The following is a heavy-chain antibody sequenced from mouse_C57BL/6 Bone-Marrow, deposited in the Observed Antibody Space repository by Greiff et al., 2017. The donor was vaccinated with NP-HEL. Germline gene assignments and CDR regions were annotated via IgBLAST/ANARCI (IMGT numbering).Heavy chain of an antibody. CDR1: GYTFTSYW. Sequence: VQLQQPGAELVRPGSSVKLSCKASGYTFTSYWMHWVKQRPIQGLEWIGNIDPSDSETHYNQKFKDKATLTVDKSSSTAYMQLSSLTSEDSAVYFCARDYYGRGDVWGTGTTVTVSS. D-gene: IGHD1-1*01. V-gene: IGHV1-52*01. CDR2: IDPSDSET. CDR3: ARDYYGRGDV. J-gene: IGHJ1*03.